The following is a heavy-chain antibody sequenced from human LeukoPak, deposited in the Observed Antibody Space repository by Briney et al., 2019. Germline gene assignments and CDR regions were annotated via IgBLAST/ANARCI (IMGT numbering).Heavy chain of an antibody. CDR3: ARGKDYYDSSGYYYAY. Sequence: ASVKVSCKASGYTCTSYGISWVRQAPGQGLEWMVWISAYNGNTNYAQKLQGRVTMTTDTSTSTAYMELRSLRSDETAVYYCARGKDYYDSSGYYYAYWGQGTLVTVSS. D-gene: IGHD3-22*01. CDR1: GYTCTSYG. J-gene: IGHJ4*02. CDR2: ISAYNGNT. V-gene: IGHV1-18*01.